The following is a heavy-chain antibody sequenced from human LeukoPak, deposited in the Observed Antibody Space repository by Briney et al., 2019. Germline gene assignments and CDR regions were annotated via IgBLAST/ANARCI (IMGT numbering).Heavy chain of an antibody. Sequence: GGSLRLSCAASGFTFSNYGMSWVRQAPGKGLEWVSAISGSGGSTYYTDSVKGRFTISRDNSKNTLYLQMNSLRAEDTAVYYCARGLFVRYFDWFRYRLYYYMDVWGKGPRSPSP. CDR1: GFTFSNYG. CDR2: ISGSGGST. J-gene: IGHJ6*03. CDR3: ARGLFVRYFDWFRYRLYYYMDV. V-gene: IGHV3-23*01. D-gene: IGHD3-9*01.